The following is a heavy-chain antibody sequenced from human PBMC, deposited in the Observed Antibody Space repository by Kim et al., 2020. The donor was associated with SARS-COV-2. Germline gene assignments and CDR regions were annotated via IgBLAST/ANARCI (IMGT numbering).Heavy chain of an antibody. J-gene: IGHJ4*02. CDR2: IGTAGDT. V-gene: IGHV3-13*04. D-gene: IGHD5-18*01. CDR1: GFTFSSYD. CDR3: ARRSGYTRSFDY. Sequence: GGSLRLSCAASGFTFSSYDMHWVRQATGKGLEWVSAIGTAGDTYYPGSVKGRFTISRENAKNSLYLQMNSLRAGDTAVYYCARRSGYTRSFDYWGQGTLVTVSS.